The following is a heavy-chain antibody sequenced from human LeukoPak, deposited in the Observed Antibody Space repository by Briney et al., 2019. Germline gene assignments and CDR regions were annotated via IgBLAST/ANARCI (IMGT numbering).Heavy chain of an antibody. CDR1: GGSISGYY. D-gene: IGHD6-13*01. V-gene: IGHV4-59*01. J-gene: IGHJ4*02. CDR2: IYYSGST. CDR3: ARSSTWYYFDY. Sequence: PSETLSLTCTVSGGSISGYYWSWIRQPPGKGLEWIAYIYYSGSTNYNPSLKSRVTISVDTSKNKFSLKVHSVTAADTAVYYCARSSTWYYFDYWGQGTLVTVSS.